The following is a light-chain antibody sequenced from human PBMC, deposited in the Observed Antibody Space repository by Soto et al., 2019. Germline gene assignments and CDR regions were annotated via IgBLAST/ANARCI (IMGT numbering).Light chain of an antibody. CDR2: DVS. CDR3: SSYTSSVV. V-gene: IGLV2-14*01. J-gene: IGLJ2*01. Sequence: QSVLTQPASVSGSPGQSITISCTGTSSDVGAYNYVSWYQQHPGKAPKLMIYDVSSRPSGVSNRFSGSGSKSGNTASLTISGLQAGDEADYYFSSYTSSVVFGGGTKLTVL. CDR1: SSDVGAYNY.